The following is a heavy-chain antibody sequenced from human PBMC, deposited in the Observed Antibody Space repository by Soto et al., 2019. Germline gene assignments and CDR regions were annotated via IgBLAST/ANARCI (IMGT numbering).Heavy chain of an antibody. Sequence: PSETLSLTCTVSGGSIISSSYYFFCIRQPPWRGLEWIGSIYYSGSTYYNPSLKSRVTISVDTSKNQFSLKLSSVTAADTAVYYCARTQGRSMLYYYYGMDVWGQGTTVTVSS. D-gene: IGHD2-8*01. V-gene: IGHV4-39*01. J-gene: IGHJ6*02. CDR1: GGSIISSSYY. CDR2: IYYSGST. CDR3: ARTQGRSMLYYYYGMDV.